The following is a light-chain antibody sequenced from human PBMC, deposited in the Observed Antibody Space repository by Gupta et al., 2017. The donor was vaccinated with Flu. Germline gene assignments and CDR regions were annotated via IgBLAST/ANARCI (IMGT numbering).Light chain of an antibody. CDR2: EVT. J-gene: IGLJ1*01. CDR3: TSYKDATTVV. V-gene: IGLV2-14*01. Sequence: QSALTQPASVSGSPGQSITISCSGTHSDVGGYQFVTWYQHHPGRAPKLLMYEVTKRPSEMSDRFSGSKSGTTASLTISGLQPEDEADYLCTSYKDATTVVFGSGTRVTVL. CDR1: HSDVGGYQF.